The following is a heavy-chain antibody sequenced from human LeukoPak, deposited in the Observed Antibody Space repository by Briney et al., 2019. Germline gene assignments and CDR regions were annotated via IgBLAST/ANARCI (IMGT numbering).Heavy chain of an antibody. Sequence: GGSLRLSCAASGFTFSSYSMNWVRQAPGKGLEWVSYISSSSSTIYYADSVKGRFTISRDNAKNSLYLQMNSLRAEDTAVYYCARSSVVVVAAYFDYWGQGTLVTVSS. CDR2: ISSSSSTI. CDR3: ARSSVVVVAAYFDY. V-gene: IGHV3-48*04. J-gene: IGHJ4*02. CDR1: GFTFSSYS. D-gene: IGHD2-15*01.